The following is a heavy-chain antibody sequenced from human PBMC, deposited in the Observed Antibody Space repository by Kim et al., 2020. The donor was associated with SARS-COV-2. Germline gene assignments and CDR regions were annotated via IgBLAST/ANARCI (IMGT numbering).Heavy chain of an antibody. V-gene: IGHV3-30*02. Sequence: YEASVNGRCPISRDNSKNPRYLQMNSLRAEDTAVYYCAKGSIAAAGTGFDYWGQGTLVTVSS. CDR3: AKGSIAAAGTGFDY. J-gene: IGHJ4*02. D-gene: IGHD6-13*01.